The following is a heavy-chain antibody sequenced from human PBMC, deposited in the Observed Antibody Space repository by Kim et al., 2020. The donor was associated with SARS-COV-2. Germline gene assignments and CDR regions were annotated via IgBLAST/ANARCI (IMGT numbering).Heavy chain of an antibody. D-gene: IGHD3-22*01. Sequence: SETLSLTCTVSGGSIISSSYYWGWIRQPPGKGLEWIGSTYYSGSTYYNPSLKSRVTISVDTSKNQFSLKLSSVTAADTAVYYCARDSRGGYLIRPPAYYYYYGIGAWGHGTPVTASS. CDR3: ARDSRGGYLIRPPAYYYYYGIGA. V-gene: IGHV4-39*07. J-gene: IGHJ6*02. CDR2: TYYSGST. CDR1: GGSIISSSYY.